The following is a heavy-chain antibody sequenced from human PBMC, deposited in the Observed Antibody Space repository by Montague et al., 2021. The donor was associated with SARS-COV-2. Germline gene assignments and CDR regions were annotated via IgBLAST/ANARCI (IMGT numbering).Heavy chain of an antibody. Sequence: SETLSLTCAVYGGSFSGYYWSWIRQPPGKGLEWIGEINHSGSTXXXPSXXXRVTISVDTSKNQFSLRLSSVTAADTAVYYSARRPHYYDSSGYYYPGPQRYYFDYWGQGTLVTVSS. CDR1: GGSFSGYY. CDR3: ARRPHYYDSSGYYYPGPQRYYFDY. V-gene: IGHV4-34*01. CDR2: INHSGST. J-gene: IGHJ4*02. D-gene: IGHD3-22*01.